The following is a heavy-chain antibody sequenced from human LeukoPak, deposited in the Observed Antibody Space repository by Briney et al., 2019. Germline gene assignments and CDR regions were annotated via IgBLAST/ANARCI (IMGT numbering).Heavy chain of an antibody. V-gene: IGHV4-39*07. Sequence: SETLSLTCTVSGGSISSSSYYWVWIRQPPGKGLEWIGSIYYSGSTYYNPSLKSRVTISVDTSKNQFSLKLSSVTAADTAVYYCARYCISSTSCFYGMDVWGQGTTVTVSS. CDR1: GGSISSSSYY. CDR3: ARYCISSTSCFYGMDV. D-gene: IGHD2-2*01. J-gene: IGHJ6*02. CDR2: IYYSGST.